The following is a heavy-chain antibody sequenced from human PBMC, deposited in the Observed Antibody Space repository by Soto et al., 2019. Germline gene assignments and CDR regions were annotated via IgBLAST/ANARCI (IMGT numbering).Heavy chain of an antibody. CDR3: ARSPRSDELSLFDF. CDR2: IYYSGRT. Sequence: PSETLSLTCSVSGGSISRSSYFWTWIRQPPGKGLEYIGSIYYSGRTHHNPSLESRVTMSVDTSKNQFSLKLASVTAADTAVYYCARSPRSDELSLFDFWGQGILVTVSS. J-gene: IGHJ5*01. D-gene: IGHD3-16*02. CDR1: GGSISRSSYF. V-gene: IGHV4-39*01.